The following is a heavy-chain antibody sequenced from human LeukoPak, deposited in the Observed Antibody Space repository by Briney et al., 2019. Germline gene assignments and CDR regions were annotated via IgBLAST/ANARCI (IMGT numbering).Heavy chain of an antibody. Sequence: GGSLRLSCAASGFTFSSSGMSWVRQAPGKGLEWVSTISEGLQWVSSISDSGGSTYYADSVKGRFTISRDNSKNTLYLQMNSLRAEDTAVYYCARVVWNSIVVVPAFDYWGQGTLVTVSS. J-gene: IGHJ4*02. CDR3: ARVVWNSIVVVPAFDY. D-gene: IGHD2-2*01. CDR2: ISEGLQWVSSISDSGGST. CDR1: GFTFSSSG. V-gene: IGHV3-23*01.